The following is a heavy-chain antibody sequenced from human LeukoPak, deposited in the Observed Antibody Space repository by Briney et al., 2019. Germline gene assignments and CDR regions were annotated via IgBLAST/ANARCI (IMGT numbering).Heavy chain of an antibody. Sequence: GGSLRLSCTASRFTFRDYWMHSVRQAPGKGLVWVSRINSDGSRTNYADCVKGRFTISRDNTKNTVILQINSLTAEEAAAYYCARGFAGSTYGQFDFCGQGALATVSS. CDR2: INSDGSRT. CDR1: RFTFRDYW. V-gene: IGHV3-74*01. CDR3: ARGFAGSTYGQFDF. J-gene: IGHJ4*02. D-gene: IGHD3-16*01.